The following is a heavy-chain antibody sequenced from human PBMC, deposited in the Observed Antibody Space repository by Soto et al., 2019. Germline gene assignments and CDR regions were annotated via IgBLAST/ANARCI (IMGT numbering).Heavy chain of an antibody. J-gene: IGHJ6*02. CDR2: IWYDGGNK. Sequence: QVQLVESGGGVVQPGRSLRLSCAESGFTFSSYAMHWVRQAPGKGLEWVAVIWYDGGNKYYADSVKGRFTISRDNSKTTMYLQMNSLIGEDTAVYHCARCHYSGSARTYGMDVWGQGTTVTV. CDR1: GFTFSSYA. CDR3: ARCHYSGSARTYGMDV. D-gene: IGHD3-10*01. V-gene: IGHV3-33*01.